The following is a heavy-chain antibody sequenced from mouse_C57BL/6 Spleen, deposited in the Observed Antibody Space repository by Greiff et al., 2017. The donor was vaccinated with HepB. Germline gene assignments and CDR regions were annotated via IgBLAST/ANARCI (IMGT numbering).Heavy chain of an antibody. D-gene: IGHD1-1*01. CDR2: INPNYGTT. CDR1: GYSFTDYN. V-gene: IGHV1-39*01. Sequence: VQLQQSGPELVKPGASVKISCKASGYSFTDYNMNWVKQSNGKSLEWIGVINPNYGTTIYNQKFKGKATLTVDQSSSTAYMQLNSLTSEDSAVYDCAGYYGSSSDWYFDVWGTGTTVTVAS. J-gene: IGHJ1*03. CDR3: AGYYGSSSDWYFDV.